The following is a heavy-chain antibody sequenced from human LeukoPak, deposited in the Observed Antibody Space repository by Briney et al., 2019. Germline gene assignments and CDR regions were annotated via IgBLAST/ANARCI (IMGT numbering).Heavy chain of an antibody. CDR1: GFIFRNYG. CDR3: ASWYRAPRHYVDN. D-gene: IGHD6-13*01. CDR2: IWYDGSNK. J-gene: IGHJ4*02. Sequence: GGSLRLSCAASGFIFRNYGMHWVRQAPVKGLEWVAVIWYDGSNKYYADSVKGRFTISRDNSKNTLYLQMSSLRAEDTAVYYCASWYRAPRHYVDNWGQGTLVTVSS. V-gene: IGHV3-33*01.